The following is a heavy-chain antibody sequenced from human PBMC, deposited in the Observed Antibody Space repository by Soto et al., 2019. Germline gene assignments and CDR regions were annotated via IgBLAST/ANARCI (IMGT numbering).Heavy chain of an antibody. D-gene: IGHD3-9*01. CDR1: GFTFSGYS. J-gene: IGHJ4*02. Sequence: EVQLLESGGGLVQWGGSLRLSCAASGFTFSGYSVNWVRQAPGKGLEWISYISSGSKTIYYADSVRGRFTVSRDNAKNSQYLQMNSLRDEDTAVYYCVREDILGVRSFDYWGQGTLVTVSS. CDR3: VREDILGVRSFDY. CDR2: ISSGSKTI. V-gene: IGHV3-48*02.